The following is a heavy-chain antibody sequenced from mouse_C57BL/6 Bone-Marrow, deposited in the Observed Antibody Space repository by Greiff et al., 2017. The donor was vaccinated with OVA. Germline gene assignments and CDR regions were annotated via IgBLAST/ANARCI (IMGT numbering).Heavy chain of an antibody. D-gene: IGHD4-1*01. CDR3: ARSALTGTMGFYYAMDY. Sequence: VQLQQSGPELVKPGASVKMSCKASGYTFTDYNMHWVKQSHGKSLEWIGYINPNNGGTSYNQKFKGKATLTVNKSSSTAYMELRSLTSEDSAVYYCARSALTGTMGFYYAMDYWGQGTSVTVSS. J-gene: IGHJ4*01. V-gene: IGHV1-22*01. CDR1: GYTFTDYN. CDR2: INPNNGGT.